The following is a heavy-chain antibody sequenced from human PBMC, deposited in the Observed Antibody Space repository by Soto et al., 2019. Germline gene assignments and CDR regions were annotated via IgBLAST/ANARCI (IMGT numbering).Heavy chain of an antibody. CDR1: GFTFSNYA. V-gene: IGHV3-23*01. Sequence: EVQLLESGGGLVQPGGSLRLSCAASGFTFSNYAMSWVRQAPGKGLEWVSVISGSGSSTSYADSVKGRFTISRDNSKNTLYLQMNSLRAEDTAVYYCAKELNKQQLVVEGGYWGQGTLVTASS. CDR3: AKELNKQQLVVEGGY. J-gene: IGHJ4*02. D-gene: IGHD6-13*01. CDR2: ISGSGSST.